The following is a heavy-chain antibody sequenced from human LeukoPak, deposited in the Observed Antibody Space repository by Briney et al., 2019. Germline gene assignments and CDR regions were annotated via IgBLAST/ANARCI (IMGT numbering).Heavy chain of an antibody. V-gene: IGHV3-21*01. J-gene: IGHJ5*02. D-gene: IGHD3-10*01. CDR1: GFTFSSYS. CDR3: ARDLIHYYGSGAKT. CDR2: ISSSRSYI. Sequence: GGSLRLSCAASGFTFSSYSMNWVRQAPGKGLEWVSSISSSRSYIYYADSVKGRFTISRDNAKNSLYLQMNSLRAEDTAVYYCARDLIHYYGSGAKTWGQGTLVTVSS.